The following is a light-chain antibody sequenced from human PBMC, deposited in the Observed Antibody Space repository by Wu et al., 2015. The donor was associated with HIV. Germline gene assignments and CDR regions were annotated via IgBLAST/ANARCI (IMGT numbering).Light chain of an antibody. CDR1: QSISLW. Sequence: DIQMTQSPSTLSASVGDRVTITCRASQSISLWLAWYQQKPGKAPKLLIYKTSSLESGVPSRFSGSGSGTEFTLTISSLQPDDFATYYCQQYNTYSSSFGQGTKLEIK. V-gene: IGKV1-5*03. J-gene: IGKJ2*03. CDR3: QQYNTYSSS. CDR2: KTS.